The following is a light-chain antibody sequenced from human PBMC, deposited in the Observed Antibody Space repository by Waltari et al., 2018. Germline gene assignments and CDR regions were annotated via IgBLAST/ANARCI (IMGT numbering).Light chain of an antibody. CDR2: VNSDGSH. J-gene: IGLJ3*02. CDR3: QTGGHGTWV. Sequence: QLVLTQSPSASASLGASVKLTCTLSSGHISNVIAWLQQHPKKGPRYLMKVNSDGSHSKGDETPSRFSGSPSGAVRSITISSLPSEDYADYYCQTGGHGTWVFGGGTKLTVL. V-gene: IGLV4-69*01. CDR1: SGHISNV.